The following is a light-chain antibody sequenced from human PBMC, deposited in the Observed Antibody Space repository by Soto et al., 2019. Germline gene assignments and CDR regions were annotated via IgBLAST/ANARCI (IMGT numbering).Light chain of an antibody. CDR1: SSDIGAYNR. V-gene: IGLV2-18*02. CDR2: DVN. Sequence: QSALTQPPSVSGSPGQSVAISCTGTSSDIGAYNRVSWYQQPPGTAPKLMLYDVNNRPSGVPDRFPGSKSGNTASLTISGLQADDEADYYCSSFTSSNTYVFGTGTKLTVL. J-gene: IGLJ1*01. CDR3: SSFTSSNTYV.